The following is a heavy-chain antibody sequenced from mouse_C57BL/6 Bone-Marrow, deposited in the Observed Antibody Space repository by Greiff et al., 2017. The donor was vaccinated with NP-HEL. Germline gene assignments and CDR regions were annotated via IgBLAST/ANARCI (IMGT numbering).Heavy chain of an antibody. D-gene: IGHD1-1*01. CDR3: ADSYYGNSDWYFDD. CDR1: GYTFTSYW. V-gene: IGHV1-64*01. Sequence: QVQLQQPGAELVKPGASVKLSCKASGYTFTSYWMPWVKQRPGQGLEWIGMIHPNSGSTNYNEKFKSKATLTVDKSSSTAYMQLSSLTSEDSAVYYCADSYYGNSDWYFDDWGTGTTVTVSS. J-gene: IGHJ1*03. CDR2: IHPNSGST.